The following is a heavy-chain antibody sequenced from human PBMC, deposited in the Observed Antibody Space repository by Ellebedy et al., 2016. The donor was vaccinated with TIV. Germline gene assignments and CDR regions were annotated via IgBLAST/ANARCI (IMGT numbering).Heavy chain of an antibody. J-gene: IGHJ4*02. CDR1: GYTFTSYG. CDR2: TSGDNCKT. CDR3: ARDRSRSWYYFNY. D-gene: IGHD6-13*01. Sequence: AASVKVSCKTSGYTFTSYGISWLRHAPGQGLEWVGWTSGDNCKTNYTRDLQGRVTLTTDTSTSTAYMEVRSLRSDDTAVYYCARDRSRSWYYFNYWGQGTLGTVSS. V-gene: IGHV1-18*01.